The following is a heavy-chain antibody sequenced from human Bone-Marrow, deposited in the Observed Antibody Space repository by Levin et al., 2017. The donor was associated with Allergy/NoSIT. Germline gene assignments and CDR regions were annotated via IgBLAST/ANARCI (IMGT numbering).Heavy chain of an antibody. Sequence: GESLKISCAASGFTFSRYGMSWVRQAPGKGLEWVSALSGSGGSTCYADLVKGRFTVSRDHSQNTLVLQMNSLRVEDTAVYYCAKDRGWYGDAFDTWGQGTMVTVSS. D-gene: IGHD6-19*01. CDR2: LSGSGGST. CDR3: AKDRGWYGDAFDT. J-gene: IGHJ3*02. CDR1: GFTFSRYG. V-gene: IGHV3-23*01.